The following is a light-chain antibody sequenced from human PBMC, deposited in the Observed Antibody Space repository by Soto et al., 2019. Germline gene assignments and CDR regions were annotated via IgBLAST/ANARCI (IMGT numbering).Light chain of an antibody. Sequence: AIRMTQSPSSFSASTGDRVTITCRASQGISSYLAWYQQKPGKAPKLLIYAASTLQSGVPSRFSGSGSGTDFTLTISCLQSEHFATYYCQQYYSYPSLTFGGGTKVEIK. CDR1: QGISSY. V-gene: IGKV1-8*01. CDR3: QQYYSYPSLT. J-gene: IGKJ4*01. CDR2: AAS.